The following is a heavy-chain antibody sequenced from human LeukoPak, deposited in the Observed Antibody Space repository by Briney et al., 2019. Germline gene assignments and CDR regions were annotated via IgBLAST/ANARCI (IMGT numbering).Heavy chain of an antibody. CDR2: ISSSSSYI. V-gene: IGHV3-21*01. CDR3: AGEPPIAAAPDY. Sequence: GGSLRLSCAASGFTFSSYSMNWVRQAPGKGLEWVSSISSSSSYIYYADSVKGRFTISRDNAKDSLYLQMNSLRAEDTAVYYCAGEPPIAAAPDYWGQGTLVTVSS. J-gene: IGHJ4*02. CDR1: GFTFSSYS. D-gene: IGHD6-13*01.